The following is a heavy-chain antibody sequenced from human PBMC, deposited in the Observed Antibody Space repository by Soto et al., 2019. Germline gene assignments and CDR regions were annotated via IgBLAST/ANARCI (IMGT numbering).Heavy chain of an antibody. D-gene: IGHD6-13*01. CDR1: VFTFDDYA. CDR2: ISWDGGST. V-gene: IGHV3-43D*04. Sequence: GWSLRLSCASSVFTFDDYAMHWVRQAPGKGLEWVSLISWDGGSTYYADSVKGRFTISRDNSKNSLYLQMNSLRAEDTALYYCAKDIGEWVAAAGVVGAYYYYGMDVWGQGTTVTVSS. CDR3: AKDIGEWVAAAGVVGAYYYYGMDV. J-gene: IGHJ6*02.